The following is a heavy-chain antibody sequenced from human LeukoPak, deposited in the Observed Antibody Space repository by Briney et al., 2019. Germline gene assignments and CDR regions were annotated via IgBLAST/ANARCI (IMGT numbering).Heavy chain of an antibody. CDR2: ISYIGTT. Sequence: SETLSLTCAVSGDSFCSHYWTWIRQPPGGGLEWGGYISYIGTTKYNPSLKSRVTISIDTSQYQFSLKQSPVATAGPAGFFCGRNIVTVTIGFDIWGLGTMVSLSS. CDR1: GDSFCSHY. J-gene: IGHJ3*02. CDR3: GRNIVTVTIGFDI. D-gene: IGHD4-17*01. V-gene: IGHV4-59*11.